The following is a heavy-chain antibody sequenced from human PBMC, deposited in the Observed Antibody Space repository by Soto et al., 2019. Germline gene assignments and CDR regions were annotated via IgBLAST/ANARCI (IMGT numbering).Heavy chain of an antibody. CDR3: AKQYGSGTFYYYGMDV. J-gene: IGHJ6*02. D-gene: IGHD3-10*01. CDR2: LSYDGSNK. Sequence: QVQLVESGGGVVQPGRSLRLSCAASGFTFSSYGMHWVRQAPGKGLEWVAVLSYDGSNKYYADSVKGRFTISRDNSKNTLYLQMNSLRAEDTAVYYCAKQYGSGTFYYYGMDVWGQGTTVTVSS. CDR1: GFTFSSYG. V-gene: IGHV3-30*18.